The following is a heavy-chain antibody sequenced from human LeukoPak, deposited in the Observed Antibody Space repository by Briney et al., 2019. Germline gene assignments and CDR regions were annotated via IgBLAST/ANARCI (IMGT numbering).Heavy chain of an antibody. D-gene: IGHD3-3*01. CDR3: ARVFRPSLTVFIIRGAFDI. J-gene: IGHJ3*02. Sequence: GGSLRLSCAASGLTFSTYAMHWVRQAPGKGLEYVAAIDSDGGSTHYADSVKGRFTISRDNSKNMLYLQMGSLRVEDMGVYYCARVFRPSLTVFIIRGAFDIWGQGTMVTVSS. CDR1: GLTFSTYA. V-gene: IGHV3-64*02. CDR2: IDSDGGST.